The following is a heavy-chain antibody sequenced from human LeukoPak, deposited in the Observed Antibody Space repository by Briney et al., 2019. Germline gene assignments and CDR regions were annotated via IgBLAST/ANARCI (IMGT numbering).Heavy chain of an antibody. CDR3: ARDRRGYCSGGSCYGSHHGYYGMDV. CDR2: ISYDGSNK. V-gene: IGHV3-30*19. D-gene: IGHD2-15*01. CDR1: GFTFSSYG. Sequence: GRSLRLSCAASGFTFSSYGMHWVRQAPGKGLEWVAVISYDGSNKYYADSVKGRFTISRDNSKNTLYLQMNSLRAEDTAVYYCARDRRGYCSGGSCYGSHHGYYGMDVWGQGTTVTVSS. J-gene: IGHJ6*02.